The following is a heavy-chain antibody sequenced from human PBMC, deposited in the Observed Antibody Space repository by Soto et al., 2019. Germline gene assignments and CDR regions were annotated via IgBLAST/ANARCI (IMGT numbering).Heavy chain of an antibody. CDR2: IKQDGSEK. CDR1: GFTFSSYW. Sequence: GGSLRLSCAASGFTFSSYWMSWVRQAPGKGLEWVANIKQDGSEKYYVDSVKGRFTISRGNAKNSLYLQMNSLRAEDTAVYYCVRDRYSSSWTYYYYYYGMDVWGQGTTVTVSS. D-gene: IGHD6-13*01. CDR3: VRDRYSSSWTYYYYYYGMDV. V-gene: IGHV3-7*01. J-gene: IGHJ6*02.